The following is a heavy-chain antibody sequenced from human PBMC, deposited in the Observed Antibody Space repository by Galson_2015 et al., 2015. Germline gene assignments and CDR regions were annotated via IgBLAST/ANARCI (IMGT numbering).Heavy chain of an antibody. D-gene: IGHD1-26*01. V-gene: IGHV1-2*06. CDR3: ARVGLSGSYALNYYFDY. Sequence: SVKVSCKASGYTFTGYYMHWVRQAPGQGLEWMGRINPNSGGTNYAQKFQGRVTMTRDTPISTAYMELSRLRSDDTAVYYCARVGLSGSYALNYYFDYWGQGTLVTVSS. CDR2: INPNSGGT. J-gene: IGHJ4*02. CDR1: GYTFTGYY.